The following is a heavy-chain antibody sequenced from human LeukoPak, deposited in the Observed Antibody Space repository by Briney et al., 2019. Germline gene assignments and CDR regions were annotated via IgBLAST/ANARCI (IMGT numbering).Heavy chain of an antibody. CDR3: ARDCSGGSCYGAFDI. CDR1: GASIRSGDYY. V-gene: IGHV4-30-4*01. J-gene: IGHJ3*02. D-gene: IGHD2-15*01. CDR2: IYDSGST. Sequence: SQTLSLTCTVSGASIRSGDYYWSWIRQPPGKGLEWIGDIYDSGSTYYNPSLKSRITISVDTSENRFSLKLSSVTATDTAVYYCARDCSGGSCYGAFDIWGQGTMVTVSS.